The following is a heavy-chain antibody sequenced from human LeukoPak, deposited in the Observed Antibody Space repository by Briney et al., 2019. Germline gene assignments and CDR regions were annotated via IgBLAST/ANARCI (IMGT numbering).Heavy chain of an antibody. D-gene: IGHD2-15*01. V-gene: IGHV4-4*02. Sequence: SETLSLTCAVSGGSISSSNWWSWVRQPPGKGLEWIGEIYHSESTYYNPSLKSRVTISVDTSKNQFSLKLSSVTAAGTAVYYCARYCSGGSCYHAFDIWGQGTMVTVSS. CDR1: GGSISSSNW. CDR2: IYHSEST. CDR3: ARYCSGGSCYHAFDI. J-gene: IGHJ3*02.